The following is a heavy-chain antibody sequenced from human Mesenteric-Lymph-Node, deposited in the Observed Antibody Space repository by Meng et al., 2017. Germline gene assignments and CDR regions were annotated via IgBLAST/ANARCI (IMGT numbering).Heavy chain of an antibody. D-gene: IGHD2-2*01. CDR3: ARGGGCSSSSCDLDY. J-gene: IGHJ4*02. CDR1: GGSISSGGYY. Sequence: QVQLQESGPGLVKPSQTLSLTCTVSGGSISSGGYYWSWIRQHPGKGLEWIGYIYYSGSTYYNPSLKSRVTISVDTSKNQFSLQLRFVTAADTAMYYCARGGGCSSSSCDLDYWGQGVLVTVSS. CDR2: IYYSGST. V-gene: IGHV4-31*03.